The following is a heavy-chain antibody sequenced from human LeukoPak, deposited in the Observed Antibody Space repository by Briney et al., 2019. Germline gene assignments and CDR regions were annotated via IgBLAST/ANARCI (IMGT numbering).Heavy chain of an antibody. CDR2: MNPNSDNT. Sequence: ASVKVSCKASGYTFNGYYMHWVRQAPGQGLEWMGWMNPNSDNTGYAQKFQGRVTITRNTSISTAYMELSSLRSEDTAVYYCARGEDCSGGSCFDYWGQGTLVTVSS. J-gene: IGHJ4*02. V-gene: IGHV1-8*02. CDR3: ARGEDCSGGSCFDY. D-gene: IGHD2-15*01. CDR1: GYTFNGYY.